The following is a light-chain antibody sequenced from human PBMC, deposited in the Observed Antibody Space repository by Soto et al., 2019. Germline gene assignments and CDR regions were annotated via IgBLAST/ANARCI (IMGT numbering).Light chain of an antibody. CDR3: MHAPHLCT. Sequence: DIVMTQTALSSPVSLGQPASISCRSSQSLVHSDGNTYLSWLHQRPGQPPRLLIYKTSNRFSGVPDRLHGRQAGTESALKISRVEAGDVGVYYCMHAPHLCTFRQGTKVGI. CDR2: KTS. CDR1: QSLVHSDGNTY. V-gene: IGKV2-24*01. J-gene: IGKJ1*01.